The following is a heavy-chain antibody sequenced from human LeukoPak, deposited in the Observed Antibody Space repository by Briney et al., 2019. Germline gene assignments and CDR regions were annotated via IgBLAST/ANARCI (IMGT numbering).Heavy chain of an antibody. Sequence: ASVKVSCKTSGYTFTNSYIHWVRQAPGQVLEWMGLINPDGGNTNYAQNFQGRVTLTRDTSTSTVYMELSSLRSEDTAIYYCARIRDGYNDAYDLWGQGTVVTVPS. CDR1: GYTFTNSY. V-gene: IGHV1-46*01. CDR3: ARIRDGYNDAYDL. J-gene: IGHJ3*01. CDR2: INPDGGNT. D-gene: IGHD5-24*01.